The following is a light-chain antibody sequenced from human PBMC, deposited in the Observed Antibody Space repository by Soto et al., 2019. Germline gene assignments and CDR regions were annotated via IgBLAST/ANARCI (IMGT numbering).Light chain of an antibody. CDR1: QSVSSSY. J-gene: IGKJ2*01. Sequence: EIVLTQSPGTLSLSPGERATLSCRASQSVSSSYLAWYQQKPGQAPRLLIYGASSRATGIPDRFSGSGSGNDFTLTIRRLEPEEFAVYYCEQYGSSPDYTFGQGTKLEIK. V-gene: IGKV3-20*01. CDR2: GAS. CDR3: EQYGSSPDYT.